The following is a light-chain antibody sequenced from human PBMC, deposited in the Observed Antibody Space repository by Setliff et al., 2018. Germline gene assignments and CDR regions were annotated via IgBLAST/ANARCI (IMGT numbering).Light chain of an antibody. Sequence: QSALTQPASVSESPGQSITISCSGTSSDIGSYDFVSWYQQDPGKAPKLIIYDVSSRPSGVSNRFSGSKAGNTASLTTSGLQAEDEADYYCSAYTSSSTYVFGTGTKVTVL. V-gene: IGLV2-14*03. CDR2: DVS. CDR1: SSDIGSYDF. CDR3: SAYTSSSTYV. J-gene: IGLJ1*01.